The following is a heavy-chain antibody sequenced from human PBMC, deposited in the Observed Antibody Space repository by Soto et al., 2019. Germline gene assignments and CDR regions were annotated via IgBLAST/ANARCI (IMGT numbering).Heavy chain of an antibody. V-gene: IGHV1-69*13. CDR2: IIPIFGTA. Sequence: SLKVYCKASGGTFSSYAISWVRQAPGQGLEWMGGIIPIFGTANYAQKFQGRVTITADESTSTAYMELRSLRSDDTAVYYCARSFRIVGATRAFDYCGQGTLVTVSS. CDR1: GGTFSSYA. D-gene: IGHD1-26*01. CDR3: ARSFRIVGATRAFDY. J-gene: IGHJ4*02.